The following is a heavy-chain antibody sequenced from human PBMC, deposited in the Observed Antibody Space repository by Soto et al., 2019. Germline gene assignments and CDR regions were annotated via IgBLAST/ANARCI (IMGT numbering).Heavy chain of an antibody. CDR3: VRVGVGIGNHFDS. CDR1: NGSISGFY. CDR2: IHYSGRT. Sequence: PSETLPLTCSVSNGSISGFYWTWIRQPPGKILEWIGYIHYSGRTDYNPSLTSRATMSVDTSKNQFSLNLKSITAADTAVYYCVRVGVGIGNHFDSWGRGTLVTVSS. V-gene: IGHV4-59*12. D-gene: IGHD1-26*01. J-gene: IGHJ4*02.